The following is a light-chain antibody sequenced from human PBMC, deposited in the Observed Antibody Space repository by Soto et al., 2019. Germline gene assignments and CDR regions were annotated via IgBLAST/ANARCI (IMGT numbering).Light chain of an antibody. CDR2: KAS. CDR3: QQYNTYPLT. J-gene: IGKJ4*01. Sequence: DIHMTQSPSTLSASVGDSVTITCRASQSISPWLAWYQQKPGKAPTLLIYKASSLEGGVPSRFSGSGSGTDFNITISSLQPDDFATYYCQQYNTYPLTFGGGTKVDIK. CDR1: QSISPW. V-gene: IGKV1-5*03.